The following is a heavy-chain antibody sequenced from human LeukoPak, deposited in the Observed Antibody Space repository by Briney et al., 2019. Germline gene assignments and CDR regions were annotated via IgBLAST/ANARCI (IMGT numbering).Heavy chain of an antibody. CDR3: AREQRGYSYGSGPLDY. J-gene: IGHJ4*02. Sequence: SETLSLTCTVSGGSISSYYWSWIRQPPGKGLEWIGYIYYSGSTNYNPSLKSRVTISVDTSKNQFSLKLSSVTAADTAVYYCAREQRGYSYGSGPLDYWGQGTLVTVSS. CDR2: IYYSGST. CDR1: GGSISSYY. D-gene: IGHD5-18*01. V-gene: IGHV4-59*01.